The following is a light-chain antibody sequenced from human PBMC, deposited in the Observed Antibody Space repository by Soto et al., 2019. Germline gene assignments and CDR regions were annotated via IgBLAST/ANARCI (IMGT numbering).Light chain of an antibody. J-gene: IGKJ5*01. CDR3: QQYENIPT. CDR2: DAS. V-gene: IGKV1-33*01. CDR1: QNINNY. Sequence: DIKRTQSPSSLSESVGDRVTIMCQASQNINNYLNWYKHKPGRAPKLLIYDASNLEAGVPSRFRGSGSGTDFTFTIRRLKPEDIATYYCQQYENIPTFGQGTRLEIK.